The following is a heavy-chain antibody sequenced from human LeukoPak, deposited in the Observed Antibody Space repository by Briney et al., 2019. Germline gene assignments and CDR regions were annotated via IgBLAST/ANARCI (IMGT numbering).Heavy chain of an antibody. CDR2: MNPNSGNT. J-gene: IGHJ5*02. Sequence: ASVKVSCKASGYTFTSYDINWVRQATGQGLEWMGWMNPNSGNTGYAQKFQGRVTMTRNTSISTAYMELSSLRSEDTAVYYCARVDDYGGNSENWFDPWGQGTLVTVSS. D-gene: IGHD4-23*01. CDR3: ARVDDYGGNSENWFDP. CDR1: GYTFTSYD. V-gene: IGHV1-8*01.